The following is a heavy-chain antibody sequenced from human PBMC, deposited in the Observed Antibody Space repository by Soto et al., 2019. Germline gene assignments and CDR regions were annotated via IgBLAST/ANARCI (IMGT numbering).Heavy chain of an antibody. CDR2: INHSGST. V-gene: IGHV4-34*01. D-gene: IGHD2-15*01. J-gene: IGHJ6*02. CDR3: ARGVVVAFYHHSGLDV. CDR1: GGSFSGYY. Sequence: QVQLQQWGIGLLKPSETLSLTCAIYGGSFSGYYWTWIRQPPGKGLEWIGEINHSGSTNYNPSLKSRVTISIATSKSRFSLKLSSVTAADTAVFYCARGVVVAFYHHSGLDVWGQGTTVTVSS.